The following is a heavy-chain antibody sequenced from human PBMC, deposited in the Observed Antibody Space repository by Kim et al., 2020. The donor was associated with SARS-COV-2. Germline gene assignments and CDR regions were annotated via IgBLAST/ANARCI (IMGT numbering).Heavy chain of an antibody. Sequence: SETLSLTCAVYGGSFSGYYWSWIRQPPGKGLEWIGEINHSGSTNYNPSLKSRVTISVDTSKNQFSLKLSSVTAADTAVYYCARTERDGYNNFYYYGMDVWGQGTTVTVSS. J-gene: IGHJ6*02. CDR1: GGSFSGYY. CDR3: ARTERDGYNNFYYYGMDV. V-gene: IGHV4-34*01. CDR2: INHSGST. D-gene: IGHD5-12*01.